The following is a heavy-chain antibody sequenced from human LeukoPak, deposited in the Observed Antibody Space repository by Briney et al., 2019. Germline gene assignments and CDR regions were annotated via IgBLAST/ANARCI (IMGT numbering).Heavy chain of an antibody. D-gene: IGHD6-6*01. Sequence: PGGSLRLSCAASGFTFSSYSMNWVRQAPGKGLEWVSSISSSSSYIYYADSVKGRLTISRDNAKNSLYLQMNSLRAEDTAVYYCARDTRQYSSSFAYYYYGMDVWGQGTTVTVSS. CDR2: ISSSSSYI. J-gene: IGHJ6*02. CDR3: ARDTRQYSSSFAYYYYGMDV. CDR1: GFTFSSYS. V-gene: IGHV3-21*01.